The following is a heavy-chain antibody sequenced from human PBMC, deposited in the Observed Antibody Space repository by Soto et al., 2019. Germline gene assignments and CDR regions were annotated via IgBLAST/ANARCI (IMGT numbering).Heavy chain of an antibody. CDR3: TSRNPEHCFISGCSASYDD. V-gene: IGHV3-23*01. Sequence: GGSLRLSCAASGFTFSSYAMSWVRQAPGKGLEWVSAISGSGGSTDYADSVKGRFTISRDNSKNSLYLQMNSLGVEDTAVYYCTSRNPEHCFISGCSASYDDWGQGALVTVSS. J-gene: IGHJ4*02. CDR2: ISGSGGST. CDR1: GFTFSSYA. D-gene: IGHD5-12*01.